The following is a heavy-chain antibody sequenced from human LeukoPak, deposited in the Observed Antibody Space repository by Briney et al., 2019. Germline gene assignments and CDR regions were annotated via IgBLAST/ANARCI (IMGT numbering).Heavy chain of an antibody. D-gene: IGHD3-9*01. V-gene: IGHV1-69*13. CDR2: IIPIFGTA. Sequence: GASVKVSCKASGYTFTGYYMHWVRQAPGQGLEWMGGIIPIFGTANYAQKFQGRVTITADESTSTAYMELSSLRSEDTAVYYCALTNYDILTGYSYPHDDAFDIWGQGTMVTVSS. CDR1: GYTFTGYY. J-gene: IGHJ3*02. CDR3: ALTNYDILTGYSYPHDDAFDI.